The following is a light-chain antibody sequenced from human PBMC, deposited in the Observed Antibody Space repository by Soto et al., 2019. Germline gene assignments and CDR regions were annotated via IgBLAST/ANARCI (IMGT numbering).Light chain of an antibody. V-gene: IGKV1-12*01. CDR2: AAS. CDR1: QGISSR. Sequence: DIQMTQSPSSVPASVGDRVTITCRASQGISSRLAWYQQKPGKAPNLLIYAASSLQSGVPSRFSGSGSETDFTLTIGSLQPEDFATYYCQQSNSFPLTFGGGTKVEIK. J-gene: IGKJ4*01. CDR3: QQSNSFPLT.